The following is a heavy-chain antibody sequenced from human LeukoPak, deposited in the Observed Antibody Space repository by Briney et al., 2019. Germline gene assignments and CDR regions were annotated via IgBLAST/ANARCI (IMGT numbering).Heavy chain of an antibody. CDR3: ARAGITGISY. CDR2: IDFTSSYI. CDR1: GFTFSSYS. Sequence: GGSLRLSRAASGFTFSSYSMNWVRQAPGKGLEWVSSIDFTSSYIYYADSVKGRFTISRDNAKNSLYLQMNSLRAEDTAVYYCARAGITGISYWGQGTLVTVSS. J-gene: IGHJ4*02. V-gene: IGHV3-21*01. D-gene: IGHD1-20*01.